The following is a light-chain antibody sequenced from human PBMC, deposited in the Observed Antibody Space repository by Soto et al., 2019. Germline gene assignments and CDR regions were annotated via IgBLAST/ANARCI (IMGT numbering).Light chain of an antibody. CDR1: QSIGSY. Sequence: EIALTQSPATLSLSPGERATLSCRASQSIGSYLAWYQQIPGQAPRLLIYDASNSTTSIPVRFSGSGCGTDFNLTISSLEPEDFSVYDCQQRSDWPTPTFGGGTKVEIK. J-gene: IGKJ4*01. CDR2: DAS. CDR3: QQRSDWPTPT. V-gene: IGKV3-11*01.